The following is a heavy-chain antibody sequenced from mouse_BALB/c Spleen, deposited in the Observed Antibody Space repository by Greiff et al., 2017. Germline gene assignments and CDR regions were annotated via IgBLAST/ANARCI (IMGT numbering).Heavy chain of an antibody. J-gene: IGHJ4*01. CDR3: ARDRGYDGYYGYAMDY. CDR2: IWAGGST. V-gene: IGHV2-9*02. Sequence: VNLVESGPGLVAPSQSLSITCTVSGFSLTSYGVHWVRQPPGKGLEWLGVIWAGGSTNYNSALMSRLSISKDNSKSQVFLKMNSLQTDDTAMYYCARDRGYDGYYGYAMDYWGQGTSVTVSS. CDR1: GFSLTSYG. D-gene: IGHD2-3*01.